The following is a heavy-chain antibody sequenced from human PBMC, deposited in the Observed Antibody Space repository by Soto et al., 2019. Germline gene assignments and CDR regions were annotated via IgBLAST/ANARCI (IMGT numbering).Heavy chain of an antibody. CDR3: ARDRGPSSGYYPYLFDP. CDR1: GGTFSSYA. D-gene: IGHD3-22*01. Sequence: QVQLVQSGAEVKKPGSSVKVSCKASGGTFSSYAITWVRQAPGQGLAWMGEIIPIFDTANYAQKFQGRAIIPADESTSIADMELSSRRSEEKAVYYCARDRGPSSGYYPYLFDPWGQGTLVTVSS. CDR2: IIPIFDTA. V-gene: IGHV1-69*12. J-gene: IGHJ5*02.